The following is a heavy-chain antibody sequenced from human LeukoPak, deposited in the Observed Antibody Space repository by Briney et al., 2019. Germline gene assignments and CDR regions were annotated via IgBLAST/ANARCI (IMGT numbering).Heavy chain of an antibody. CDR1: GFTFSSYG. CDR3: AKDVYSGSYYFDY. D-gene: IGHD1-26*01. V-gene: IGHV3-33*06. Sequence: GGSLRLSCAASGFTFSSYGMHWVRQAPGKGLEWVAVIWYDGSNKYYADSVKGRFTISRDNSKNTLYLQMNSLRAEDTAAYYCAKDVYSGSYYFDYWGQGTLVTVSS. J-gene: IGHJ4*02. CDR2: IWYDGSNK.